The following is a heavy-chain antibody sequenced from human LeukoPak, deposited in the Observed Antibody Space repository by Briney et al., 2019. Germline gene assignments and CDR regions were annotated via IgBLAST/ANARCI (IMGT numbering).Heavy chain of an antibody. V-gene: IGHV5-51*01. CDR3: ARHLTASHMDV. Sequence: GESLKISCQGSGYRFTNYWIGWVRQVPGKGLEWMGVIYSGDSDTRYSPSFQGRLTFSVDKSISTAYLQWSSLKASDTAMYYCARHLTASHMDVWGKGTTVTVSS. CDR1: GYRFTNYW. CDR2: IYSGDSDT. J-gene: IGHJ6*03. D-gene: IGHD6-6*01.